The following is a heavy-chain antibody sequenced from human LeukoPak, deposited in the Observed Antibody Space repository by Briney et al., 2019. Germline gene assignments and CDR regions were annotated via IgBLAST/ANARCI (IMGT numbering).Heavy chain of an antibody. CDR2: IYPGDSDT. D-gene: IGHD6-13*01. CDR1: GYSFTSYW. J-gene: IGHJ4*02. CDR3: ARHGQQLYIGN. V-gene: IGHV5-51*01. Sequence: GESLRISCKGSGYSFTSYWIGWVRQMPGKGLEWMGIIYPGDSDTGYSPSFQGQVTISADKSISTAYLQWSSLKASDTAMYYRARHGQQLYIGNWGQGTLVTVSS.